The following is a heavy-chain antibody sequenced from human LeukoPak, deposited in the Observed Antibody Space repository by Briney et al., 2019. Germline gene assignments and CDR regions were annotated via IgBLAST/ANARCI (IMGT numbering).Heavy chain of an antibody. CDR1: GGSFSGYY. CDR2: INHSGST. V-gene: IGHV4-34*01. Sequence: PSETLSLTCAVYGGSFSGYYWSWIRQPPGKGLEWIGEINHSGSTNYNPSLKSRVTISVDTSKNQFSLKLSSVTAADTAVYYCATPVFHGSDPSLYYYYMDVWGKGTTVTISS. CDR3: ATPVFHGSDPSLYYYYMDV. D-gene: IGHD3-10*01. J-gene: IGHJ6*03.